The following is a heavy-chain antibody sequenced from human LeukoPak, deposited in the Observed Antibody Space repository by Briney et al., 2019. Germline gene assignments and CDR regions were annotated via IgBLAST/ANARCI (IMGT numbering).Heavy chain of an antibody. V-gene: IGHV1-2*06. Sequence: ASVKVSCKASGYTFTGYYMHWVRQAPGQGHEWMGRINPNSGGTNYAQKFQDRVTMTRDTSISTAYMELSRLRSDDTAVYYCARSSSGWYPNDYWGQGTLVTVSS. J-gene: IGHJ4*02. CDR2: INPNSGGT. D-gene: IGHD6-19*01. CDR3: ARSSSGWYPNDY. CDR1: GYTFTGYY.